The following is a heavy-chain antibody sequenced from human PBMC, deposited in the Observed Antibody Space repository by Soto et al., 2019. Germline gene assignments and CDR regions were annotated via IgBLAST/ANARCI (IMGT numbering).Heavy chain of an antibody. CDR1: GFIFGNYM. CDR3: ARHVNCSGGSCHYEAVDI. J-gene: IGHJ3*02. CDR2: IRDGGEST. D-gene: IGHD2-15*01. V-gene: IGHV3-23*01. Sequence: EVQLLESGGGLVQPGESLRPSCAVSGFIFGNYMMTWVRQAPGQGMEWVSTIRDGGESTYYAGSVKGRFTISRDNSKTTLYLKMETLGVEYTAVYYCARHVNCSGGSCHYEAVDIRGQGTMVTVSS.